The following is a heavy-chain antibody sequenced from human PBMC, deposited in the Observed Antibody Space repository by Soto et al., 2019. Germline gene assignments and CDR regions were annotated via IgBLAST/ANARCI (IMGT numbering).Heavy chain of an antibody. CDR2: IYSGGST. J-gene: IGHJ4*02. D-gene: IGHD3-22*01. V-gene: IGHV3-53*01. Sequence: QAGGSLRLSCAASGFTVSSNYMSWVRQAPGKGLEWVSVIYSGGSTYYADSVKGRFTISRDNSKNTLYLQMNSLRAEDTAVYYCARAVGYYDSSGTLDYWGQGTLVTVSS. CDR1: GFTVSSNY. CDR3: ARAVGYYDSSGTLDY.